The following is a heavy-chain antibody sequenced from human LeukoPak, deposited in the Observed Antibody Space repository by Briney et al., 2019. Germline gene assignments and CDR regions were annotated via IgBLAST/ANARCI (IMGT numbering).Heavy chain of an antibody. CDR1: GFSFSNYW. CDR3: VKDRIVVVTATFDS. V-gene: IGHV3-7*01. D-gene: IGHD2-21*02. J-gene: IGHJ4*02. Sequence: GGSLRLSCAASGFSFSNYWMTWVRQAPGKGLEWVANIKKDGSEKYYVDSVKGRFTISRDNAKNSLYLQINSLRAEDTAIYYCVKDRIVVVTATFDSWGQGTLVTVSS. CDR2: IKKDGSEK.